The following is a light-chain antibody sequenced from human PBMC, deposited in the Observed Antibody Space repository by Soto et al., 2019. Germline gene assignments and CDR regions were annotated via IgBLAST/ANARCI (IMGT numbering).Light chain of an antibody. Sequence: RTLPGSVSGSPGQSIPISCTGTTRHVGGHNAVSWYRQDPGKAPKLVIYDVTNRPSGVSNRFSGSKSGNTASLTISGLQTEDEADYYRRSFTSSITYVFGTGTKVTVL. CDR1: TRHVGGHNA. CDR2: DVT. J-gene: IGLJ1*01. V-gene: IGLV2-14*01. CDR3: RSFTSSITYV.